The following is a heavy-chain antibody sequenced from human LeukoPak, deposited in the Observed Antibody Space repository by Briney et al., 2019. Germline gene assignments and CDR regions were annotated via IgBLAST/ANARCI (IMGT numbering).Heavy chain of an antibody. CDR1: GFTFGDYA. CDR2: IRSKAYGGTT. D-gene: IGHD2-2*01. V-gene: IGHV3-49*04. Sequence: PGRSLRLSCTASGFTFGDYAMSWVRQAPGKGLEWVGFIRSKAYGGTTEYAASVKGRFAISRDDSKSIAYLQMNSLKTEDTAVYYCTAEIVVVPAAVQSWFDPWGQGTPVTVSS. CDR3: TAEIVVVPAAVQSWFDP. J-gene: IGHJ5*02.